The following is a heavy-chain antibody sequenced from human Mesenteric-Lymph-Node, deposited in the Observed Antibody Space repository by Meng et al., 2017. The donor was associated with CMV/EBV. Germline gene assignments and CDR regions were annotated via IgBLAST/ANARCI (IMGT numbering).Heavy chain of an antibody. J-gene: IGHJ5*02. V-gene: IGHV1-69*05. D-gene: IGHD2-2*02. CDR2: IIPIFGTA. CDR3: ARGGYCSSTSCYSDNWFDP. Sequence: SVKVSCKASGGTFSGYAISWVRQAPGQGLEWMGGIIPIFGTANYAQKFQGRVTMTRDTSTSTVYMELSSLRSEDTAVYYCARGGYCSSTSCYSDNWFDPWGQGTLVTVSS. CDR1: GGTFSGYA.